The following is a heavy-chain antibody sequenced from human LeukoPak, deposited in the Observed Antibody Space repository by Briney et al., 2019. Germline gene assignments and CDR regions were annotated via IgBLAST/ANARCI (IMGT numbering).Heavy chain of an antibody. V-gene: IGHV3-21*01. D-gene: IGHD2-21*02. CDR2: ISSSSSYI. J-gene: IGHJ4*02. CDR1: GFTFSSYS. CDR3: ARAFDCGGDCYSGTF. Sequence: GGSLRLSCAASGFTFSSYSMNWVRQAPGKGLEWVSSISSSSSYIYYGDSVKGRFTISRDNAKNSLYLQMNSLRAEDTAVYYCARAFDCGGDCYSGTFWGQGTLVTVSS.